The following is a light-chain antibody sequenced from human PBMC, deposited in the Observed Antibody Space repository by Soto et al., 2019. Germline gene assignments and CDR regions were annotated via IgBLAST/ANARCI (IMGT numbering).Light chain of an antibody. J-gene: IGLJ2*01. CDR3: SSYTTSSTLDVV. V-gene: IGLV2-14*03. CDR2: DVS. Sequence: QSALTQPASVSGSPGQSITISCTGTSSDVGGYNYVSWYQQLPGKAPKLMIYDVSNRPSGVSNRLSGSKSGSTASLTISGLQPEDEADYYCSSYTTSSTLDVVFGGGTKLTVL. CDR1: SSDVGGYNY.